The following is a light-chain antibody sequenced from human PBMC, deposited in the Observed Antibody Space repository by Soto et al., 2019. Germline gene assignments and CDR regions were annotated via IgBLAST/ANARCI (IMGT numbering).Light chain of an antibody. V-gene: IGKV3-20*01. CDR2: GAS. CDR1: QSVSNNY. J-gene: IGKJ1*01. Sequence: EMVRTQSPATLSVSPGERATLSCRASQSVSNNYLAWYQQKPGQAPRLLIYGASNRATGIPDRFSGSGSGTDFTLTISRLEPEDFAVYYCQQYGSSGTFGQGTKVDI. CDR3: QQYGSSGT.